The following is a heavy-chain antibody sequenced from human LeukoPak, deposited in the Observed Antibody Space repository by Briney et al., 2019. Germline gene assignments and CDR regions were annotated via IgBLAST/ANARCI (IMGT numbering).Heavy chain of an antibody. Sequence: PGGSLRLSCAASGFTFSSSAMSWVRQTPGKGLEWVSTITDNGGSTYFADSVKGRFTISRDKSKNTLHLQMNSLRADDTAVYYCAKRNSGSYSRGFDYWGRGTLVTVSS. CDR3: AKRNSGSYSRGFDY. D-gene: IGHD1-26*01. J-gene: IGHJ4*02. CDR1: GFTFSSSA. CDR2: ITDNGGST. V-gene: IGHV3-23*01.